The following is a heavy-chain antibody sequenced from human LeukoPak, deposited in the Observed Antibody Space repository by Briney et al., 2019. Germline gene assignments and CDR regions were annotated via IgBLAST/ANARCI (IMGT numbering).Heavy chain of an antibody. CDR3: ARADRLHGGPYLIGP. D-gene: IGHD2-21*01. V-gene: IGHV1-2*02. J-gene: IGHJ5*02. CDR2: INPNSGGT. Sequence: ASVMVSCKASGYSFTDYYMHWVRQAPGQGLEWMGWINPNSGGTNSAQKFQGRVTMTRDTSITTVYMEVSWLTSDDTAIYYCARADRLHGGPYLIGPWGQGTLVTVSS. CDR1: GYSFTDYY.